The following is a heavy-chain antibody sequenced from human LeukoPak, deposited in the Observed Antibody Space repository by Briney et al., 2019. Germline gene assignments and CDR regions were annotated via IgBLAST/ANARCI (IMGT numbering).Heavy chain of an antibody. Sequence: GGSLRLSCAASGFTFSSYGMHWVRQAPGKGLEWVAVISYDGSNKYYADSVKGRFTISRDNSKNTLYLQMNSLRAEDTAVYYCAKDYGDSPGYFDYWGQGTLVTVSS. CDR1: GFTFSSYG. CDR3: AKDYGDSPGYFDY. J-gene: IGHJ4*02. D-gene: IGHD4-17*01. V-gene: IGHV3-30*18. CDR2: ISYDGSNK.